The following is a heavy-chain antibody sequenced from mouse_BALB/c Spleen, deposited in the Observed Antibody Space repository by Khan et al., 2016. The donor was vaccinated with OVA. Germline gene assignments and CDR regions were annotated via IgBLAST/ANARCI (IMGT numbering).Heavy chain of an antibody. CDR1: GYPLTSYW. CDR2: TDPSDSYT. CDR3: VRAVHYGSRTTFAY. V-gene: IGHV1-69*02. Sequence: QVQLQQPGAELVKPGASVQLSCKASGYPLTSYWLHWVKQRPGQGLEWIGETDPSDSYTNYNQKFKAKATVTVDKSSSTTYMQLSSLTSEDSAVFYYVRAVHYGSRTTFAYWGQGTLVTVSA. J-gene: IGHJ3*01. D-gene: IGHD1-1*01.